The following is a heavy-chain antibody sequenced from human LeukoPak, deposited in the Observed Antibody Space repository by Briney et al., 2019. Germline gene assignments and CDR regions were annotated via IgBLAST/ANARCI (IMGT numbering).Heavy chain of an antibody. J-gene: IGHJ4*02. D-gene: IGHD6-19*01. CDR3: ARDGGAHSSGWYFDY. Sequence: SVKVSCKASGGTFISYAISWVRQAPGQGLEWMGRIIPILGIANYAQKFQGRVTITADKSTSTAYMELSSLRSEDTAVYYCARDGGAHSSGWYFDYWGQGTLVTVSS. CDR1: GGTFISYA. V-gene: IGHV1-69*04. CDR2: IIPILGIA.